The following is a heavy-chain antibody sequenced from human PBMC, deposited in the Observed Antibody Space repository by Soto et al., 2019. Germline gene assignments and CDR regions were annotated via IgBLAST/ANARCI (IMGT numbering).Heavy chain of an antibody. CDR2: IYWDDDK. CDR1: GFSLSTSGVG. D-gene: IGHD3-9*01. V-gene: IGHV2-5*02. J-gene: IGHJ4*02. Sequence: QITLKESGPTLVKPTQTLTLTCTFSGFSLSTSGVGVGWIRQPPGKALEWLALIYWDDDKRYSPSLKSRLTITKDTSKNQVVLTMTNMDPVDTATYYCAHRPQVRYFDWSRSGHFDYWGQGTLVTVSS. CDR3: AHRPQVRYFDWSRSGHFDY.